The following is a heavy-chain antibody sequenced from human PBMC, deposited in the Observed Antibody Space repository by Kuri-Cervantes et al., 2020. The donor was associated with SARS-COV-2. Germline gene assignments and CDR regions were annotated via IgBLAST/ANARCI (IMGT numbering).Heavy chain of an antibody. CDR2: IYYSGST. V-gene: IGHV4-59*12. CDR1: GGSISSYY. D-gene: IGHD4-23*01. CDR3: ARVGYGGEKVFDY. Sequence: GSLRLSCTVSGGSISSYYWSWIRQPPGKGLEWIGYIYYSGSTNYNPSLKSRVTIPVDRSKNQFSLKLSSVTAADTAVYYCARVGYGGEKVFDYWGQGTLVTVSS. J-gene: IGHJ4*02.